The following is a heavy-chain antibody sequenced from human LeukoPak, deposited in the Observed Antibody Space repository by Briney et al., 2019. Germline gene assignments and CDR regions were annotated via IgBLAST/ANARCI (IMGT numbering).Heavy chain of an antibody. CDR3: ARRRHYGSGEVGSFDY. D-gene: IGHD3-10*01. V-gene: IGHV4-61*02. CDR1: GGSISSGSYY. CDR2: IYTSGST. J-gene: IGHJ4*02. Sequence: SETLSLTCTVSGGSISSGSYYWSWIRQPAGKGLEWIGRIYTSGSTNYNPSLKSRVTISVDTSKNQFSLKLSSVTAADTAVYYCARRRHYGSGEVGSFDYWGQGTLVTVSS.